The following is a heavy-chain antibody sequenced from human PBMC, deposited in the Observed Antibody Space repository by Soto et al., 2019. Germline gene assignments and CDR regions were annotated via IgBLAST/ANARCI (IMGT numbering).Heavy chain of an antibody. V-gene: IGHV3-7*01. D-gene: IGHD4-17*01. J-gene: IGHJ4*02. CDR2: IKQDGSEK. Sequence: EVQLVESGGGLVQPGGSLRLSCAASGFTFSRYWMSWVRQAPGKGLEWVANIKQDGSEKYYVDSVKGRFTISRDNAKNSLYLQMNSLRAEDTAVYYCVGYGDYLKCYFDYWGQGTLLTVSS. CDR3: VGYGDYLKCYFDY. CDR1: GFTFSRYW.